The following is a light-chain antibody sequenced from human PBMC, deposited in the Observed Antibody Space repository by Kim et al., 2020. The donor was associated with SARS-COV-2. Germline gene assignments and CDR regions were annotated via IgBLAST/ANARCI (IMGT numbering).Light chain of an antibody. V-gene: IGLV2-14*03. CDR3: SSYTNANTRL. Sequence: GQSITISCPGTSSDIGAFNYVSWFQQHPGKAPQLLIYDVRQRPSGISNRFSGSTSGYTASLTISGLQAEDEADYYCSSYTNANTRLFGPGTKVTVL. CDR1: SSDIGAFNY. CDR2: DVR. J-gene: IGLJ1*01.